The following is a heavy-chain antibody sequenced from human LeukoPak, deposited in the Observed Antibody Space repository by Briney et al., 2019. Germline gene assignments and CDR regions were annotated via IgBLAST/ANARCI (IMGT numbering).Heavy chain of an antibody. CDR1: GFTFSSYS. J-gene: IGHJ4*02. Sequence: PGGSLRLSCAASGFTFSSYSMNWVRQAPGKGLEWVSSISSSSSYIYYADSVKGRFTISRDNAKNSLYLQMNSLRAEDTAVYYCAREYCSGGSCYPDYWGQGTLVTVSS. CDR2: ISSSSSYI. CDR3: AREYCSGGSCYPDY. D-gene: IGHD2-15*01. V-gene: IGHV3-21*01.